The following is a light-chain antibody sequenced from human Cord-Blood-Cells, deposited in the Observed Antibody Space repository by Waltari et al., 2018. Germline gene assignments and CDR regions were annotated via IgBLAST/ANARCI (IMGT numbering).Light chain of an antibody. CDR3: QQYNNWPPYN. Sequence: EIVMTQSPATLSVSPGERATLSCRASQSVSSNLAWYHQKPGQAPRLLSYGAFTRATGIPARFSGSWSGKEFTLTIRSLQSEDFAVYYWQQYNNWPPYNFGQGTKLEIK. CDR2: GAF. V-gene: IGKV3-15*01. CDR1: QSVSSN. J-gene: IGKJ2*01.